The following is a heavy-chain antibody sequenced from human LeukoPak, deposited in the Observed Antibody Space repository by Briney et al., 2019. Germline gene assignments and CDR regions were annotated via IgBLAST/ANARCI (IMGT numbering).Heavy chain of an antibody. V-gene: IGHV3-53*01. CDR1: GFTFSDYY. D-gene: IGHD3-10*01. CDR3: ARVTGPTSTVVRGVIIPTFDY. Sequence: PGGSLRLSCAASGFTFSDYYMSWIRQAPGKGLEWVSIIYSGGTTYYADSVKGRFTISRDNSKNTLYLQMNSLRAEDTAVYYCARVTGPTSTVVRGVIIPTFDYWGQGTLVTVSS. J-gene: IGHJ4*02. CDR2: IYSGGTT.